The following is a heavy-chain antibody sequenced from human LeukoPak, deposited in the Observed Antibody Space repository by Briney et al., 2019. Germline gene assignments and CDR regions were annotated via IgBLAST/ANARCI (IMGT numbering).Heavy chain of an antibody. D-gene: IGHD6-6*01. J-gene: IGHJ4*02. CDR1: GFTFSSYG. Sequence: GGSLRLSCAASGFTFSSYGMHWVRQAPGKGLEWVAFIRYDGSNKYYAHSVKGRFTISRDNAKNSLYLQMNSLRVEDTAIYYCARGGAARPDYWGQGTLVTVSS. CDR3: ARGGAARPDY. CDR2: IRYDGSNK. V-gene: IGHV3-30*02.